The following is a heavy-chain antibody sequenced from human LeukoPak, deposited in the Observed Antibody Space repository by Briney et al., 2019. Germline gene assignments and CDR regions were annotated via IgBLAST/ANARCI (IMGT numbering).Heavy chain of an antibody. CDR2: IKQDESEK. CDR1: GFTFSSYW. D-gene: IGHD1-26*01. J-gene: IGHJ6*03. CDR3: ARDPGAWYYYYYKDV. Sequence: PGGSLRLSCAASGFTFSSYWMSWVRQAPGKGLEWVATIKQDESEKYYVDSVKGRFTISRDNAKNSLYLQMNSLRAEDTAVYYCARDPGAWYYYYYKDVWGKGTTVTVSS. V-gene: IGHV3-7*01.